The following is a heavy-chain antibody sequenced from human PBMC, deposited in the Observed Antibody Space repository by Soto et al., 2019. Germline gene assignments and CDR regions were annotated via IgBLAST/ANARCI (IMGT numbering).Heavy chain of an antibody. CDR2: VSANNGQT. CDR1: RYIFATYS. D-gene: IGHD2-21*01. CDR3: ARDAVGVYSSWFDP. J-gene: IGHJ5*02. V-gene: IGHV1-18*04. Sequence: GASVKGSWKTSRYIFATYSITWVRQAPGQGLEWLGWVSANNGQTNYAQKIHDSVTMTTDTSTTTAYREGRNLRSDDTAVYDCARDAVGVYSSWFDPWGQGTLVTVSS.